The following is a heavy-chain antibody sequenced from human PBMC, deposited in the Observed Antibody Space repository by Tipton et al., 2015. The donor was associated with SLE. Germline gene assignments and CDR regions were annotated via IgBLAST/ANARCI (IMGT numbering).Heavy chain of an antibody. Sequence: LRLSCTVSGGSISGYYWSWIRQPPGKGLEWIGEINHSGSTNYNPSLKSRVTISVDTSKNQFSLKLSSVTAADTAVYYCARGRVEMATIELDYWGQGTLVTVSS. CDR2: INHSGST. D-gene: IGHD5-24*01. V-gene: IGHV4-34*01. CDR1: GGSISGYY. CDR3: ARGRVEMATIELDY. J-gene: IGHJ4*02.